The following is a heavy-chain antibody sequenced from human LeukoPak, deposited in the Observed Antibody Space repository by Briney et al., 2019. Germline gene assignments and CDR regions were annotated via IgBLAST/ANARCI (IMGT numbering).Heavy chain of an antibody. CDR2: ISSTRSYI. V-gene: IGHV3-21*01. J-gene: IGHJ5*02. D-gene: IGHD2-2*01. CDR3: ASLGYCTSTSCS. CDR1: EFTFTSNS. Sequence: KTGGSLRLSCAASEFTFTSNSMDWVRQAPGKGLEWVSSISSTRSYIYYADSVKGRFTISRDNAKNSLYLQMNSLRAEDTAVYYCASLGYCTSTSCSWGQGTLVTVSS.